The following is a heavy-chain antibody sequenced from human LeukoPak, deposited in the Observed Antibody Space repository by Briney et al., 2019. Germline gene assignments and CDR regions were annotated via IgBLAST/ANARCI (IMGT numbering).Heavy chain of an antibody. CDR3: AKDSRYSSDWGWFDP. D-gene: IGHD6-19*01. CDR1: GFTFDDYA. J-gene: IGHJ5*02. Sequence: GGSLRLSCAASGFTFDDYAMHWVRQAPGKGLEWVSGISWNSGSIGYADSVKGRFTISRDNAKNSLHLQMNSLRAEDTALYYCAKDSRYSSDWGWFDPWGQGTLVTVSS. CDR2: ISWNSGSI. V-gene: IGHV3-9*01.